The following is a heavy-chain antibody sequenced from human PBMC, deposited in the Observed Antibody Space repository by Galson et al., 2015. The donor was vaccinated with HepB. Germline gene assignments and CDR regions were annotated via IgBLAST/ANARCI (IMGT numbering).Heavy chain of an antibody. CDR2: ISGSGGST. J-gene: IGHJ6*02. D-gene: IGHD3-10*01. V-gene: IGHV3-23*01. CDR1: GFTFSSYA. Sequence: SLRLSCAASGFTFSSYAMSWVRQAPGKGLEWVSGISGSGGSTYYADSVKGRFTISRDNSKNTLYLQMNSLRAEDTAVYYCAKSLGKSRGIMSSSYYGLDVWGQGTTVTVSS. CDR3: AKSLGKSRGIMSSSYYGLDV.